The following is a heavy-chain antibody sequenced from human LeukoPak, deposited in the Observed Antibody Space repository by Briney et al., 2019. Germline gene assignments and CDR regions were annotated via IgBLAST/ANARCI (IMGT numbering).Heavy chain of an antibody. CDR2: IIPIFGTA. V-gene: IGHV1-69*06. CDR1: GGTFSSYA. J-gene: IGHJ4*02. D-gene: IGHD3-10*01. Sequence: SVKVSCKASGGTFSSYAISWVRQAPGQGLEWMGGIIPIFGTANYAQKFQGRVTITADKSTSTAYMELSSLRSEDTAVYYCARGPYGSGSYGGNYYFDYWGQGTLVTVSS. CDR3: ARGPYGSGSYGGNYYFDY.